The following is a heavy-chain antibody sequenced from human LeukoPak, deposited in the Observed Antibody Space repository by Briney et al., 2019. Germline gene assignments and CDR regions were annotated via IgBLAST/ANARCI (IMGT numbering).Heavy chain of an antibody. V-gene: IGHV5-51*01. J-gene: IGHJ4*02. Sequence: GESLKISCKGSGYSFTTHWIGWVRQLPGKGLEWMGLIFPGDSETIYSPSLQGQVTISADKSISTAYLQWSSLKASDTAMYYCARRRDLYSGSYYPFDYWGQGTLVTVSS. CDR2: IFPGDSET. D-gene: IGHD1-26*01. CDR3: ARRRDLYSGSYYPFDY. CDR1: GYSFTTHW.